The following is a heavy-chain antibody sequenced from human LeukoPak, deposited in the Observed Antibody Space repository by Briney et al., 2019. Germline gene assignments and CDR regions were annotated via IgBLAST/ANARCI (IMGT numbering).Heavy chain of an antibody. J-gene: IGHJ6*02. V-gene: IGHV3-48*02. CDR2: ISSSSSTI. D-gene: IGHD3-16*01. CDR1: GFTFSSYS. CDR3: ARGVWPQADV. Sequence: HPGGSLRLSCAASGFTFSSYSMNWVRQAPGKGLEWVSYISSSSSTIYYADSVKGRFTISRDNAKNSLYLQMYSLRDEDTAVYYCARGVWPQADVWGQGTTVTVSS.